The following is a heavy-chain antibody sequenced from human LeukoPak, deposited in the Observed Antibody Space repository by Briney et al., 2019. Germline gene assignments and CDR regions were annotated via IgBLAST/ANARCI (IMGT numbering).Heavy chain of an antibody. CDR1: GGSFSSSTYY. V-gene: IGHV4-39*01. Sequence: SETLSLTCSVSGGSFSSSTYYWGWIRPSQVKGLEWIGSTNCSGSTFYNRSLKSRVAMSVDIFNNQFSLKLTAVTATDTAVYYCASGNDARSDSSVWGQGTLVTVSS. J-gene: IGHJ4*02. CDR3: ASGNDARSDSSV. CDR2: TNCSGST. D-gene: IGHD6-19*01.